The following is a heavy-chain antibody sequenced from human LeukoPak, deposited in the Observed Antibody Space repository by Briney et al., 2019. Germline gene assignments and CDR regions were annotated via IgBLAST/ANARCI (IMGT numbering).Heavy chain of an antibody. Sequence: GGSLRLSCAASGFTHGMQWVRQAPGKGLEWVAFIWSDGINKNYADSVKGRFTISRDNSKNTLYLEMNGLRAEDTAVYYCAIDFWSGFDYWGRGTLVTVSS. CDR1: GFTHG. J-gene: IGHJ4*02. CDR3: AIDFWSGFDY. D-gene: IGHD3-3*01. CDR2: IWSDGINK. V-gene: IGHV3-30*02.